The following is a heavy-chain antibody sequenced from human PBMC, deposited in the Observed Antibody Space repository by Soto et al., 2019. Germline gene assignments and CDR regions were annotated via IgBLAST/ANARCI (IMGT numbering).Heavy chain of an antibody. CDR2: INPNSGGT. V-gene: IGHV1-2*04. CDR1: GYTFTGYY. Sequence: ASVKVSCKASGYTFTGYYMHWVRQAPGQGLEWMGWINPNSGGTNYAQKFQGWVTMTRDTSISTAYMELSRLRSGDTAVYYCARDHVGGYYYYGMYVWGQGTTVTVSS. CDR3: ARDHVGGYYYYGMYV. J-gene: IGHJ6*02. D-gene: IGHD2-15*01.